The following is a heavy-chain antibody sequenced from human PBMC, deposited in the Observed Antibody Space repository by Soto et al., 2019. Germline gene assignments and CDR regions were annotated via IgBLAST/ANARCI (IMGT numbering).Heavy chain of an antibody. Sequence: QVQLEQSGAEVKKPGASVKIYCRAYGYTFTSYYIHWVRQAPGQGLEWMGIIKSSDGTTNYAQKVQGRVTMTRDTSTSTVYMELSSLTSEDTAVYYCARDPNDGSGYEYTSWGQGTLVTVAS. D-gene: IGHD3-22*01. CDR2: IKSSDGTT. CDR1: GYTFTSYY. J-gene: IGHJ1*01. CDR3: ARDPNDGSGYEYTS. V-gene: IGHV1-46*01.